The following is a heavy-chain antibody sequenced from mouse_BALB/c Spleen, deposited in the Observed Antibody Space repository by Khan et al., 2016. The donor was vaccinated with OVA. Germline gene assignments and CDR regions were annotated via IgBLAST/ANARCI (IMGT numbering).Heavy chain of an antibody. CDR1: GYTFTNYG. Sequence: QIQLVQSGPELKKSGETVKISCKASGYTFTNYGMNWVKQAPGKGLKWMGWINTYTGEPTYADDFKGRFAFSLETSANTAYLQINNLKNEDTATDFCARSASDGFFDVWGAGTTVTVSS. CDR3: ARSASDGFFDV. V-gene: IGHV9-3-1*01. CDR2: INTYTGEP. D-gene: IGHD6-1*01. J-gene: IGHJ1*01.